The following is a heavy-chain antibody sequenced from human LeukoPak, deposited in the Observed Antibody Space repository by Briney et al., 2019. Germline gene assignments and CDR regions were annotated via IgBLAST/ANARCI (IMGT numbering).Heavy chain of an antibody. V-gene: IGHV1-8*01. D-gene: IGHD2-15*01. CDR2: MNPNSGNT. J-gene: IGHJ4*02. CDR3: ARTIVDGGTSH. CDR1: GYTFTSYD. Sequence: ASVKVSCKASGYTFTSYDINWVRQATGQGLEWMGWMNPNSGNTGYAQKFQGRVTMTRDTSASTVYMELSSLRSEDTAIYYCARTIVDGGTSHWGQGTLVTVSS.